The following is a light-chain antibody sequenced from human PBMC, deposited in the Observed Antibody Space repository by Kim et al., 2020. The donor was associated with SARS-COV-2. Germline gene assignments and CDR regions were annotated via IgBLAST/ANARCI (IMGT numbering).Light chain of an antibody. CDR2: DAS. CDR3: QRSSWPIT. Sequence: SLSPGDGATLSCRARQSVGDFLAWYQQRPGQAPRLLIYDASKRATGIPARFSGSGSGTDFTLTISTLESEDSAIYYCQRSSWPITFGQGTRLEIK. CDR1: QSVGDF. J-gene: IGKJ5*01. V-gene: IGKV3-11*01.